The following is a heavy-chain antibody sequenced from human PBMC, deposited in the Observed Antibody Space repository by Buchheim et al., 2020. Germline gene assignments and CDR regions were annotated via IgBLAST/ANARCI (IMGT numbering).Heavy chain of an antibody. V-gene: IGHV4-31*03. CDR2: IYHSGSA. J-gene: IGHJ4*02. D-gene: IGHD4-17*01. CDR3: ARWHGDYVSIDH. Sequence: QVQLQESGPGLVKPSQTLSLTCTVSGGSISSGDYYWSWIRQHPGKGLEWIGYIYHSGSAYYNPSLKSRVIISLDTSQNQFSLKVSFVTAADTAVYYCARWHGDYVSIDHWGQGTL. CDR1: GGSISSGDYY.